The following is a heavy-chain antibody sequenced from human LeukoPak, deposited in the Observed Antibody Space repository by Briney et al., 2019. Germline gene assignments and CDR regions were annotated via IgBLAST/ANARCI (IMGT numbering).Heavy chain of an antibody. D-gene: IGHD3-10*01. CDR2: IRNKAENYRT. Sequence: GGSLRLSFAASGFSFSGHYMDWVRQAPGKGLEWIGRIRNKAENYRTDYAASVKGRFTVSRDDSRSSVYLQMTSLKTEDTAMYYCADVGAGTDYWGQGTQVTVSS. CDR3: ADVGAGTDY. J-gene: IGHJ4*02. V-gene: IGHV3-72*01. CDR1: GFSFSGHY.